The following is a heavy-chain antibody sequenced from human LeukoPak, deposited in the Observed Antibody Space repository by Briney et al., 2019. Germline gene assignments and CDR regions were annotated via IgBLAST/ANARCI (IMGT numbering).Heavy chain of an antibody. CDR3: ARERGGLYYYDSSGYYRPRIFDY. D-gene: IGHD3-22*01. V-gene: IGHV3-48*04. CDR1: GFTFSSYS. J-gene: IGHJ4*02. Sequence: GGSLRLSCAASGFTFSSYSMNWVRQAPGKGLEWVSYISASSNIIYYADSVKGRFTISRDNAKNSLYLQMNSLRAEDTAVYYCARERGGLYYYDSSGYYRPRIFDYWGQETLVTVSS. CDR2: ISASSNII.